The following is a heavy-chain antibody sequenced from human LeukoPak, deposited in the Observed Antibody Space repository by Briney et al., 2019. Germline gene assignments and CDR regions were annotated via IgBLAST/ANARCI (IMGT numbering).Heavy chain of an antibody. CDR2: IIPIVAIA. J-gene: IGHJ4*02. Sequence: GASVKVSCKASGGTFRSYGISWVRQAPGQGLEWMGRIIPIVAIANYAQKFQGRVTITADKSTSTAYLELSSLRSEDTAVYYCASLSSGSFDDFWGQGTLVTVSS. CDR3: ASLSSGSFDDF. CDR1: GGTFRSYG. V-gene: IGHV1-69*04. D-gene: IGHD1-26*01.